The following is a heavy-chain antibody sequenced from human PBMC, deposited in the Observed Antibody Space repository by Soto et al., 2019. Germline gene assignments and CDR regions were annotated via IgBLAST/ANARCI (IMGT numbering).Heavy chain of an antibody. V-gene: IGHV4-4*02. CDR3: AREMVREIRWKESSMDV. Sequence: QVQLQESGPGLVKPSGTLSLTCAVTGASITRTNWWSWVRQSPGKGLEWIGEINHSGGTNYNPSLKRRVTISLDKSKNQFSLKVSSVIAADTAVYYCAREMVREIRWKESSMDVWGQGTTVTVSS. J-gene: IGHJ6*02. D-gene: IGHD3-10*01. CDR1: GASITRTNW. CDR2: INHSGGT.